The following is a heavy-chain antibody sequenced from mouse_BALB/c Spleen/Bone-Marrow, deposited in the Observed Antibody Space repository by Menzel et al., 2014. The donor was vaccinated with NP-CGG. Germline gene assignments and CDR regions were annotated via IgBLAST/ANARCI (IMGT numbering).Heavy chain of an antibody. V-gene: IGHV1S81*02. CDR2: INPSNGRT. D-gene: IGHD2-1*01. CDR3: ARDGNYRYAMDY. J-gene: IGHJ4*01. CDR1: GFTFTSYW. Sequence: QVQLKESGAELVKPGASVKLSCMASGFTFTSYWIHWVKQRPGQGPEWIGEINPSNGRTNYNEKFKSKATLTDDKSSSTAYMQLSSLTSEDSAVYYCARDGNYRYAMDYRGQGTSLTVSS.